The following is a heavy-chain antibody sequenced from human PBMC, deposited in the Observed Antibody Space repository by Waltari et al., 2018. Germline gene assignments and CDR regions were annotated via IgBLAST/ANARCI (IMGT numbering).Heavy chain of an antibody. Sequence: EVQLLESGGGLVQPGGSLRLSCAASGFTFRSYAMSWVRQAPGKGVGWVSAVSGSVGSTYYADSVKGRFTSSRDNANNTLYLQMNSLRAEDTAVYYCANLYSSGWYGYGGQGTLVTVSS. J-gene: IGHJ4*02. CDR1: GFTFRSYA. CDR2: VSGSVGST. CDR3: ANLYSSGWYGY. V-gene: IGHV3-23*01. D-gene: IGHD6-19*01.